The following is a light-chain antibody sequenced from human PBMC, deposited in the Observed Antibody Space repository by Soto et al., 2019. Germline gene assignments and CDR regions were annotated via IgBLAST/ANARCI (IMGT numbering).Light chain of an antibody. CDR1: QRACHI. Sequence: VIKQSPATLSVATGEIATVSCRSTQRACHIGLAWFQQKPGQPARRLIYGASRRATGIPERFSASGSGTEFTLTIISLQSEDCALDYSQQYNNWPSFCYGTRLE. V-gene: IGKV3D-15*01. CDR2: GAS. CDR3: QQYNNWPS. J-gene: IGKJ5*01.